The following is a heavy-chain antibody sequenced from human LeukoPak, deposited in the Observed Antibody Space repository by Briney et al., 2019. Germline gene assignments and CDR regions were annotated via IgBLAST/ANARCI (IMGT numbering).Heavy chain of an antibody. Sequence: PGGSLRLSCAASGLSVSSKYMNWFRQAPGKGLNWVSLLYSGGITYYADSVKGRFTISRDSSKNTVYLQMNSLRAEDTAVYYCAARDCSTTSCYGGLFDYWGQGTLVTVSS. J-gene: IGHJ4*02. CDR2: LYSGGIT. D-gene: IGHD2-2*01. V-gene: IGHV3-53*01. CDR1: GLSVSSKY. CDR3: AARDCSTTSCYGGLFDY.